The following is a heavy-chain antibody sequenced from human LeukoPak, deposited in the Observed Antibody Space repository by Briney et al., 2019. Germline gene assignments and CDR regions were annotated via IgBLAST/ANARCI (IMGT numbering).Heavy chain of an antibody. D-gene: IGHD1/OR15-1a*01. J-gene: IGHJ5*02. CDR3: TRDPRNKGFDP. CDR1: GFTLSYYW. Sequence: AGSLRLSCAASGFTLSYYWMHWVRHAPGKGLVWVSCINGDGSSTNYADSVKGRFTISTDNAKNTPYLEMNSLRAEDTAVYYCTRDPRNKGFDPWGQGTLVTVSS. V-gene: IGHV3-74*01. CDR2: INGDGSST.